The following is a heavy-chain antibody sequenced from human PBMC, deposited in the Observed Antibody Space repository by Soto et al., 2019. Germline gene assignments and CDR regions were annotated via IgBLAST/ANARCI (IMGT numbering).Heavy chain of an antibody. CDR3: ARNRAMVLFDY. Sequence: QVQLQQWGAGLLKPSETLSLTCAVYGGSFSGYYWSWIRQPPGKGLEWIGEINHSGSTNYNPSLKSRVTISVDTSKNQFSLKLSSVTAADTAVYYCARNRAMVLFDYWGQGTLVTVSS. J-gene: IGHJ4*02. D-gene: IGHD5-18*01. CDR1: GGSFSGYY. CDR2: INHSGST. V-gene: IGHV4-34*01.